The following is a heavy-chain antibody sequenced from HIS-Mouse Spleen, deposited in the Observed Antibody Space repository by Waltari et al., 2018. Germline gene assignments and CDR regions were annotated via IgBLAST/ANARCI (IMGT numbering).Heavy chain of an antibody. CDR2: IYTSGST. J-gene: IGHJ3*02. CDR3: ARDFHDFWSGYYGGDKKHDAFDI. V-gene: IGHV4-4*07. CDR1: GGSISSYY. Sequence: QVQLQESGPGLVTPSETLSLTCTVSGGSISSYYWSWFRQPAGKGLEWIGRIYTSGSTNYNPSLKSRVTMSVDTSKNQFSLKLSSVTAADTAVYYCARDFHDFWSGYYGGDKKHDAFDIWGQGTMVTVSS. D-gene: IGHD3-3*01.